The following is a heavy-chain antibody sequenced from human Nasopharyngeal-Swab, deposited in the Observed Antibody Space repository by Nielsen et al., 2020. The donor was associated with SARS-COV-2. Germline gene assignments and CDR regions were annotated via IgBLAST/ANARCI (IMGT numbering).Heavy chain of an antibody. CDR3: ARDKVASSSTLHWFDS. CDR1: GGSISGGGYY. D-gene: IGHD3-3*02. CDR2: IYYSGIT. Sequence: SETLSLTCTVSGGSISGGGYYWSWIRQHPGKGLEWIGYIYYSGITYYNPSLKSRLIISIDTSKNQFSLNLTSVTPADTAVYYCARDKVASSSTLHWFDSWGQGTRVTVSS. V-gene: IGHV4-31*03. J-gene: IGHJ5*01.